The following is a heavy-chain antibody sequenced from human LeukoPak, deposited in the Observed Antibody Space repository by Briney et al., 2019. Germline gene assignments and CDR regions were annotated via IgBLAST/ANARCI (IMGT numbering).Heavy chain of an antibody. CDR3: AKQSPLVPVPPFAY. CDR1: SXG. CDR2: ISGSGGST. Sequence: SXGMXWVRQAPGKGLEWVAAISGSGGSTYYGDSVKGRFTIARENAKKRLDLEMNRLRAEETAVYYCAKQSPLVPVPPFAYWGQGTLVTVSS. D-gene: IGHD1-1*01. J-gene: IGHJ4*02. V-gene: IGHV3-23*01.